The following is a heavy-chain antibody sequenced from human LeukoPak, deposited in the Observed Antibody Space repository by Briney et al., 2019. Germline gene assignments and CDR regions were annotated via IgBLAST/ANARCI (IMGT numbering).Heavy chain of an antibody. CDR3: ARGGGYYPDDY. Sequence: PSETLSLTCTVSGGSISSYYWSWIRQPPGKGLEWIGYIYYSGSTNYNPSLKSRVTISVDTSKNQFSLKLSSVTAADTAVYYCARGGGYYPDDYWGQGTLVTVSS. V-gene: IGHV4-59*01. CDR2: IYYSGST. D-gene: IGHD3-10*01. J-gene: IGHJ4*02. CDR1: GGSISSYY.